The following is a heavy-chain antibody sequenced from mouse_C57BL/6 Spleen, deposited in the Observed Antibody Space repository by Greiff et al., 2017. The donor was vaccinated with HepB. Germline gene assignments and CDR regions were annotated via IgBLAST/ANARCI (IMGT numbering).Heavy chain of an antibody. CDR3: ARDRYLDV. CDR1: GFTFSSYA. CDR2: ISDGGSYT. Sequence: DVKLVESGGGLVKPGGSLKLSCAASGFTFSSYAMSWVRQTPEKRLEWVATISDGGSYTYYPDNVKGRFTISRDNAKNNLYLQMSHLKSEDTAMYYCARDRYLDVWGTGTTVTVSS. J-gene: IGHJ1*03. V-gene: IGHV5-4*01.